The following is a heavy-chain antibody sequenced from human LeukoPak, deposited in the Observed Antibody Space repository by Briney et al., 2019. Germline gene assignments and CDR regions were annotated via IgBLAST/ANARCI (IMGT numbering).Heavy chain of an antibody. V-gene: IGHV2-5*01. CDR3: AQSWGAAAGTGYYFDY. Sequence: SGPTLLKPPQTLTLTCTFSGFSPSTSGVGLGWIRQPPGKALEWLSLIYWNDDKRYSPSLKSRLTITKDTSKNQVVLTMTNMDPVDTATYYCAQSWGAAAGTGYYFDYWGEGTLVTVSS. CDR2: IYWNDDK. D-gene: IGHD6-13*01. CDR1: GFSPSTSGVG. J-gene: IGHJ4*02.